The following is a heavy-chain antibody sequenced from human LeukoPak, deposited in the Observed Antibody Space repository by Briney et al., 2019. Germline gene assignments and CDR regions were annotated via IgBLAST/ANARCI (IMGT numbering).Heavy chain of an antibody. CDR3: ARDWAYYYDSSGHTFDY. D-gene: IGHD3-22*01. V-gene: IGHV1-3*01. CDR2: INAGNGNT. J-gene: IGHJ4*02. Sequence: ASVKVSCKASGYTFTSYAMHWVRQAPGQRLEWMGWINAGNGNTKYSQKFQGRVTITRDTSASTAYTELSSLRSEDTAVYYCARDWAYYYDSSGHTFDYWGQGTLVTVSS. CDR1: GYTFTSYA.